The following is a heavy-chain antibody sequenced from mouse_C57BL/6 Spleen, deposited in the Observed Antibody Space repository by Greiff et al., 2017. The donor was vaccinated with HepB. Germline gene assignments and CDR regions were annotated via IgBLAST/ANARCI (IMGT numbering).Heavy chain of an antibody. V-gene: IGHV1-64*01. CDR3: ARATFTVPLYYFDY. Sequence: QVQLQQPGAELVKPGASVKLSCKASGYTFTSYWMHWVKQRPGQGLEWIGMIHPNSCSTNYNEKFKSKATLTVDKSSSTAYMQLSSLTSEDSAVYYCARATFTVPLYYFDYWGQGTTLTVSS. CDR2: IHPNSCST. CDR1: GYTFTSYW. D-gene: IGHD1-1*01. J-gene: IGHJ2*01.